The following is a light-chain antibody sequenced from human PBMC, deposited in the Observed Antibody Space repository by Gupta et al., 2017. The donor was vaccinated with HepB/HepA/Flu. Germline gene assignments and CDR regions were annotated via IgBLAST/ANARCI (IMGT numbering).Light chain of an antibody. Sequence: DVEMTHSPSSLSASVGDRASITCRVSQRISSYLHWYQQKPGKAPRLLIYAVSSVKSGVPSRFSGSGSGTDFTLTINRLQPEDFATYYCQKTDNAPYTFGQGTKLEIK. CDR2: AVS. J-gene: IGKJ2*01. CDR1: QRISSY. V-gene: IGKV1-39*01. CDR3: QKTDNAPYT.